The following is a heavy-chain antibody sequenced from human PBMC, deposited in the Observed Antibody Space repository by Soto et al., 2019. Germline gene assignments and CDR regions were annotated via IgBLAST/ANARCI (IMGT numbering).Heavy chain of an antibody. CDR1: GFSFSNYA. J-gene: IGHJ5*02. CDR2: IIGVGTDT. D-gene: IGHD2-15*01. Sequence: EVQLLESGGGLAQPGGSLRLSCAASGFSFSNYAMNWVRLAPGKRLEWVSSIIGVGTDTYYADSVRGRFTISRDNSRDTLFLQMNSLRGDDTAIYFCEKGSAGRCIGARCYPFDPWGQGTLVTVSS. CDR3: EKGSAGRCIGARCYPFDP. V-gene: IGHV3-23*01.